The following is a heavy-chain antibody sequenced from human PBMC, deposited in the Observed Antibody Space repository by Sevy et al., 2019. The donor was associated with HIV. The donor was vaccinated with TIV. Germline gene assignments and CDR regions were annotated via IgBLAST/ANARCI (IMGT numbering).Heavy chain of an antibody. CDR1: GFTFSSYA. J-gene: IGHJ6*03. Sequence: GGSLRLSCSASGFTFSSYAMHWVRQAPGKGLEYVSAISSNGGSTYYADPVKGRFTISRDNSKNTLYLQMSSLRTEDTAVYYCVKDVQRWSGWYYYYMDVWGKGTTVTVSS. D-gene: IGHD3-3*01. CDR2: ISSNGGST. V-gene: IGHV3-64D*06. CDR3: VKDVQRWSGWYYYYMDV.